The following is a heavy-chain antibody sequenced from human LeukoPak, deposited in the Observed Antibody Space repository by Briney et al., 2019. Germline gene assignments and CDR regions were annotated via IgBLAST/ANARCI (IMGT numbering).Heavy chain of an antibody. CDR3: ARDRGRDGYNPLDY. J-gene: IGHJ4*02. Sequence: GGSLRLSCAASGFTFSNAWMSWVRQAPGKGLEWVGRIKSKTDGGTTDYAAPVKGRFTISRDDSKNTLYLQMNSLRAEDTAVYYCARDRGRDGYNPLDYWGQGTLVTVSS. V-gene: IGHV3-15*01. D-gene: IGHD5-24*01. CDR2: IKSKTDGGTT. CDR1: GFTFSNAW.